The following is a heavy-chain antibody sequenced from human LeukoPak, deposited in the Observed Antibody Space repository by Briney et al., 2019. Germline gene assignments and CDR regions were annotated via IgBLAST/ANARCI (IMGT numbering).Heavy chain of an antibody. J-gene: IGHJ4*02. CDR3: ARDPPLVSSGSYYAAYYF. V-gene: IGHV1-46*01. CDR1: GYTFTSYY. D-gene: IGHD1-26*01. Sequence: ASVTVSCKASGYTFTSYYIHWVRQAPGQGLEWMGIINPTGGSTSYAQKFQGRVTMTRDTSTSTVYMEVSSLRSEDTAVYYCARDPPLVSSGSYYAAYYFWGQGTLVTVSS. CDR2: INPTGGST.